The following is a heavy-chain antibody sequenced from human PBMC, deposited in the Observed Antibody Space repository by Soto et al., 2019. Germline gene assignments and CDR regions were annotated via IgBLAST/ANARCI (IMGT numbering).Heavy chain of an antibody. CDR3: VAGLGVKNRGIFDY. D-gene: IGHD3-10*01. V-gene: IGHV4-39*01. CDR1: GGSISSSSYY. CDR2: IFYGGTT. J-gene: IGHJ4*02. Sequence: QLQLQESSPGLVKPSETLSLTCTVSGGSISSSSYYWGWIRQPPGKGLEWIGSIFYGGTTYYKPSLKSRVTISVDTSKNQFSLKGNFVTAADTAVYYCVAGLGVKNRGIFDYWGQGTLVTVSS.